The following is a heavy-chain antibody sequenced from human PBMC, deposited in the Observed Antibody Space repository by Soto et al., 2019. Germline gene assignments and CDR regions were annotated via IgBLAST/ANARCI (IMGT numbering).Heavy chain of an antibody. CDR3: AREGRRGSSGYYPRKGPGQFDY. D-gene: IGHD3-22*01. Sequence: GGSLRLSCAASGFTFSSYGMHWVRQAPGKGLEWVAVIWYDGSNKYYADSVKGRFTISRDNSKNTLYLQMNSLRAEDTAVYYCAREGRRGSSGYYPRKGPGQFDYWGQGTLVTVSS. CDR2: IWYDGSNK. V-gene: IGHV3-33*01. J-gene: IGHJ4*02. CDR1: GFTFSSYG.